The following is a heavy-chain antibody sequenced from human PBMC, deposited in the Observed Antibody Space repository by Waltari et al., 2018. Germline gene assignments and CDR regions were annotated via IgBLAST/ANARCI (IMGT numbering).Heavy chain of an antibody. CDR2: IYSGGST. V-gene: IGHV3-53*02. J-gene: IGHJ5*02. CDR3: ARDWIGVAGTGGWFDP. CDR1: GFTVSSNY. Sequence: EVQLVETGGGLIQPGGSLRLSCAASGFTVSSNYMSWVRQAPGKGLEWVSVIYSGGSTYYADYVKCRFTISRDNSKNTLYLQMNSLRAEDMAVYYCARDWIGVAGTGGWFDPWGQGTLVTVSS. D-gene: IGHD6-19*01.